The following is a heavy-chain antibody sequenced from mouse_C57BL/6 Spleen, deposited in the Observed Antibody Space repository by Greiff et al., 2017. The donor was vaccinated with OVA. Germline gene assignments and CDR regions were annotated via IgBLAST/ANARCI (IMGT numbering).Heavy chain of an antibody. Sequence: EVQGVESGGDLVKPGGSLKLSCAASGFTFSSYGMSWVRQTPDKRLEWVATISSGGSYTYYPDSVKGRFTISRDNAKNTLYLQMSSLKSEDTAMYYCARHVAYDYDGQAWFAYWGQGTLVTVSA. CDR1: GFTFSSYG. J-gene: IGHJ3*01. CDR3: ARHVAYDYDGQAWFAY. V-gene: IGHV5-6*01. D-gene: IGHD2-4*01. CDR2: ISSGGSYT.